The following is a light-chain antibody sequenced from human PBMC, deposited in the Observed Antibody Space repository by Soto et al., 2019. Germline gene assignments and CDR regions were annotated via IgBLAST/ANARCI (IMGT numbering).Light chain of an antibody. CDR1: QSVSSH. CDR2: DAS. CDR3: QQRADWWT. J-gene: IGKJ1*01. Sequence: SVVTQSPATLTLSPGERATLSCRASQSVSSHLAWYQQKPGQAPRLLIDDASNRATGIPARFSGSGSGTDFTLTISSLEPEDSAVYYCQQRADWWTFGQGTKV. V-gene: IGKV3-11*01.